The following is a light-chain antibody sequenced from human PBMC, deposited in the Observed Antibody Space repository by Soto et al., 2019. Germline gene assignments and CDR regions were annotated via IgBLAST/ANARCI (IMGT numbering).Light chain of an antibody. CDR1: QSVSSSY. CDR3: QQYGSSPLT. J-gene: IGKJ4*01. V-gene: IGKV3-20*01. CDR2: GAS. Sequence: EIVLTQSPGTLSLSPGERATLSGRASQSVSSSYLARSQQTPGQAPGLLIYGASSRATRIPDRFSGSGSGTDFTLTISRLEPEDVAVYYCQQYGSSPLTFGGGTKGDIK.